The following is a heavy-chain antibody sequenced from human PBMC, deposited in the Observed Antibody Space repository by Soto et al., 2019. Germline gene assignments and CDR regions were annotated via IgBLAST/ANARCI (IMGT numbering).Heavy chain of an antibody. CDR2: ISAYNGNT. Sequence: ASVKVSCKASGYTFTSYGISWVRQAPGQGLEWMGWISAYNGNTNYAQKLQGRVTMTTDTSTSTAYMELRSLRSDDSAVYYCARDYDDCSSTSCFDWGQGTLVTVSS. J-gene: IGHJ4*02. CDR1: GYTFTSYG. CDR3: ARDYDDCSSTSCFD. D-gene: IGHD2-2*01. V-gene: IGHV1-18*01.